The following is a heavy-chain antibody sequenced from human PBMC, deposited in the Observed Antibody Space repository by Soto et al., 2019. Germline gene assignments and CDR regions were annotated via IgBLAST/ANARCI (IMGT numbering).Heavy chain of an antibody. CDR2: IIPIFGTA. Sequence: SVKVSCKASGGTLSSYAISWVRQAPGQGLEWMGGIIPIFGTANYAQKFQGRVTITADESTSTAYMELSSLRSEDTAVYYCARVISCGGDCYSPDDYWGQGTLVTVSS. D-gene: IGHD2-21*02. J-gene: IGHJ4*02. V-gene: IGHV1-69*13. CDR1: GGTLSSYA. CDR3: ARVISCGGDCYSPDDY.